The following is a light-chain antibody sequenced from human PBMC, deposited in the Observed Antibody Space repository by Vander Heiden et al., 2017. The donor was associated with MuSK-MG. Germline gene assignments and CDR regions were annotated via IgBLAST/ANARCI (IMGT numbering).Light chain of an antibody. CDR1: SSNIGAGYD. J-gene: IGLJ2*01. Sequence: QSVLTQPPSVSVAPGQSVTISCTGSSSNIGAGYDVHWYQQLPGTAPKLLIYGNSNRPSGVPDRFSGSKSGTSASLAITGLQAEDEADYYCQSYDSSMSVHVVFGGGTKLTVL. CDR2: GNS. CDR3: QSYDSSMSVHVV. V-gene: IGLV1-40*01.